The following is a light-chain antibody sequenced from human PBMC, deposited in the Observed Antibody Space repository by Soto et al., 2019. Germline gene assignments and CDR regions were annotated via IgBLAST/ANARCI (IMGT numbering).Light chain of an antibody. Sequence: QSVLTQPASVSGSPGQSITISCTGTSSDVGAYNFVSWHQQHPGKAPKLMIYNVYDRPSGISYRFSGSKSGNTASLTISGLQGEDEADYYCAAWDEGLNGYVCGSGTNVX. CDR1: SSDVGAYNF. CDR2: NVY. V-gene: IGLV2-14*03. CDR3: AAWDEGLNGYV. J-gene: IGLJ1*01.